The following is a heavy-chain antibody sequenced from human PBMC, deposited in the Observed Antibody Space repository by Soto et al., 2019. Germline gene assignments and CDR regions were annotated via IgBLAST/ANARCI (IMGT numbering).Heavy chain of an antibody. J-gene: IGHJ6*02. CDR3: ARDGYCSGGSCFNNGMDV. D-gene: IGHD2-15*01. CDR2: IWYDGSNK. V-gene: IGHV3-33*01. Sequence: PGGSLRLSCAASGFTFSSYGMHWVRQAPGKGLEWVAVIWYDGSNKYYADSVKGRFTISRDNSKNTLYLQMNSLRAEDTAVYYCARDGYCSGGSCFNNGMDVWGQGTTVTVSS. CDR1: GFTFSSYG.